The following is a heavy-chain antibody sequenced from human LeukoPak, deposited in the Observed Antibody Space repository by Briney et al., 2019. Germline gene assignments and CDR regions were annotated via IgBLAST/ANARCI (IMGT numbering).Heavy chain of an antibody. CDR1: GFTFSTYW. D-gene: IGHD2-2*01. V-gene: IGHV3-74*01. CDR3: ATDVPAVTIFGY. Sequence: GGSLRLSCAASGFTFSTYWMHWVRQAPGTGLVWVSLINSDGSSTNYADSVKGRFTISRDNARNTLYLQMNSLRAEDTAVYYCATDVPAVTIFGYWGQGTLVTVSS. J-gene: IGHJ4*02. CDR2: INSDGSST.